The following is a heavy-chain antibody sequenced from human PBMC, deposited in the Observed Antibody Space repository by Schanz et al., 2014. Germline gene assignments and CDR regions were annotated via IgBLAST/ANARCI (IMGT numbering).Heavy chain of an antibody. CDR3: AKGRFGELSAFDI. CDR1: TFTFSSDW. D-gene: IGHD3-10*01. CDR2: IKEDGSVK. Sequence: EVQLAESGGGLVQPGGSLRLSCAASTFTFSSDWMSWVRQAPGKGLEWVANIKEDGSVKDYVDSVKGRFTISRDKAKNSLYLQMTSLRAEDTAVYYCAKGRFGELSAFDIWGQGTMVTVSS. V-gene: IGHV3-7*02. J-gene: IGHJ3*02.